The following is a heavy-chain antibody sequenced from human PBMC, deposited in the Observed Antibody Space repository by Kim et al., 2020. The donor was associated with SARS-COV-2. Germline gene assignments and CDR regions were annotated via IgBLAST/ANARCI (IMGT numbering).Heavy chain of an antibody. CDR3: TRWARVLWFRDFDY. CDR2: IRSKAYGGTT. D-gene: IGHD3-10*01. J-gene: IGHJ4*02. Sequence: GGSLRLSCTASGFTFGDYAMSWFRQAPGKGLEWVGFIRSKAYGGTTEYAASVKGRFTISRDDSKSIAYLQMNSLKTEDTAVYYCTRWARVLWFRDFDYWGQGTLVTVSS. V-gene: IGHV3-49*03. CDR1: GFTFGDYA.